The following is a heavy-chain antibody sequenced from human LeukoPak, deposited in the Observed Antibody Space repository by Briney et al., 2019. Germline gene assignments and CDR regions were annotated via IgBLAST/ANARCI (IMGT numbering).Heavy chain of an antibody. CDR1: GFTFSSCA. Sequence: GGSLRLSCAASGFTFSSCAMHWVRQAPGKGLEWVAVISYDGSNKYYADSVKGRFTISRDNSKNTLYLQMNSLRAEDTAVYYCAKGRGYNYGYHCFDPWGQGTLVTVSS. D-gene: IGHD5-18*01. CDR2: ISYDGSNK. CDR3: AKGRGYNYGYHCFDP. J-gene: IGHJ5*02. V-gene: IGHV3-30-3*01.